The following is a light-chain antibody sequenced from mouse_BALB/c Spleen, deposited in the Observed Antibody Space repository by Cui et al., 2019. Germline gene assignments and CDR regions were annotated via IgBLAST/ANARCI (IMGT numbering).Light chain of an antibody. CDR2: LTS. V-gene: IGKV4-68*01. J-gene: IGKJ5*01. Sequence: QIVLTQPPALMSASPGAKVTMTCSASSSVSYMYWYQQKPRSSPKPWIYLTSNLASGVPARFSGSGSGTSYSLTIISMEAEDAATYYCQQWSSNPLTFGAGTKLELK. CDR1: SSVSY. CDR3: QQWSSNPLT.